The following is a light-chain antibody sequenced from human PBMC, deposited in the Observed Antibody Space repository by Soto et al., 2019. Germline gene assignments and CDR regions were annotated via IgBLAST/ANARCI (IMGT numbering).Light chain of an antibody. CDR2: RVS. V-gene: IGKV2-30*01. J-gene: IGKJ2*01. CDR1: QSLAYSDGNTY. Sequence: DVVMTQSPLSLPVTLGQPASISCRSSQSLAYSDGNTYLIWFQQRPGQSPRRLLSRVSNRYSRVAERLSSGGSGNEFTLQISSVEAEDVGAYYCRQGTHWPPYTFGQGTKLEIK. CDR3: RQGTHWPPYT.